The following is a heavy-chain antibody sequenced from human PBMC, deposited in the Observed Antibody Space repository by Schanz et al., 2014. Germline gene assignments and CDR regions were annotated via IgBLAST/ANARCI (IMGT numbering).Heavy chain of an antibody. CDR2: IYYSGST. Sequence: QVQLQESGPGLVKPSETLSLTCSVSGGSIRTYFWAWIRQPPGKGLEWIGFIYYSGSTNYNPSLKSRVTIPLHLPKNHFPLTLNSVTAADTGVYYCARQYSGWSRFDPWGQGIRVTVSS. V-gene: IGHV4-59*08. D-gene: IGHD6-19*01. CDR3: ARQYSGWSRFDP. CDR1: GGSIRTYF. J-gene: IGHJ5*02.